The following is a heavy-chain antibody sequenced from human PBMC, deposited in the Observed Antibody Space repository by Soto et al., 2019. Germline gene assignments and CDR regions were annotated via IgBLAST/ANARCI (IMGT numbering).Heavy chain of an antibody. J-gene: IGHJ6*02. CDR1: GGSISSISSY. CDR2: VYHSGST. Sequence: PSETLSLTCTVSGGSISSISSYWGWIRQPPGKGLEWIGNVYHSGSTNYNPSLKSRVTISVDTSKNQFSLKLSSVTAADTAVYYCARVTGRYYYGMDVWGQGTTVTVSS. V-gene: IGHV4-39*07. CDR3: ARVTGRYYYGMDV.